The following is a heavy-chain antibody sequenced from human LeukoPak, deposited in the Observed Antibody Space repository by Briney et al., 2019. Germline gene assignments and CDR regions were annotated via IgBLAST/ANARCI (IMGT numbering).Heavy chain of an antibody. D-gene: IGHD3-10*01. CDR2: INPNSGGT. Sequence: ASVKVSCKASGYTFTGYYMHWVRQAPGQGLEWMGWINPNSGGTNYAQKFQGRVTMTRDTSISTAYMELSRLRSGDTAVYYCARAGSFDYYYMDVWGKGTTVTISS. CDR1: GYTFTGYY. J-gene: IGHJ6*03. V-gene: IGHV1-2*02. CDR3: ARAGSFDYYYMDV.